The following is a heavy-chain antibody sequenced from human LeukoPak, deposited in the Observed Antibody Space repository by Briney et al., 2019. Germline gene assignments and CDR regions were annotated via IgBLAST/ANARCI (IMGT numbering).Heavy chain of an antibody. Sequence: QPGGSLRLSCAASGFTFSSYAMHWVRQAPGKGLEWVAVISYDGSNKYYADSVKGRFTISRDNSKNTLYLQMNSLRAEDTAVYYCASPLGLHIVGATYTYFDYWGQGTLVTVSS. CDR1: GFTFSSYA. CDR2: ISYDGSNK. CDR3: ASPLGLHIVGATYTYFDY. J-gene: IGHJ4*02. V-gene: IGHV3-30-3*01. D-gene: IGHD1-26*01.